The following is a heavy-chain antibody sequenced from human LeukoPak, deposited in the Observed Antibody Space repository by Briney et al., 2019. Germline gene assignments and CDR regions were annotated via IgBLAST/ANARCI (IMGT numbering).Heavy chain of an antibody. CDR2: IYYSGST. V-gene: IGHV4-30-4*01. D-gene: IGHD3-22*01. Sequence: PSQTLSLTCTVSGGSISSGDYYWSWIRQPPRKGLEWIGYIYYSGSTYYNPSLKSRVTISVDTSKNQFSLKLSSVTAADTAVYYCARANYDSSGYYQRLTWFDPWGQGTLVTVSS. CDR3: ARANYDSSGYYQRLTWFDP. CDR1: GGSISSGDYY. J-gene: IGHJ5*02.